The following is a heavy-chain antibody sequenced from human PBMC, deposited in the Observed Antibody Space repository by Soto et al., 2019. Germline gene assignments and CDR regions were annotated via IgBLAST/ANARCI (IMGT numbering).Heavy chain of an antibody. Sequence: QVQLQESGPGLVRPSQTLSLTCTVSGGSISSDHYHWTWIRQTPGKGLEWIGYIHYSGSVYYNPSPQSRVTISVDTSKNLFSLKLSSVTAADTAVYFCVREDDGGDRDYYGLDVWGQGTTVTVSS. D-gene: IGHD4-17*01. V-gene: IGHV4-30-4*01. CDR3: VREDDGGDRDYYGLDV. J-gene: IGHJ6*02. CDR2: IHYSGSV. CDR1: GGSISSDHYH.